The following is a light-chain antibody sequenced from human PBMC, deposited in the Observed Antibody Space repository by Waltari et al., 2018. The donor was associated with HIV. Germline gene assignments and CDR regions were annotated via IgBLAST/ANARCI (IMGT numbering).Light chain of an antibody. CDR3: AAWDDNLNAL. J-gene: IGLJ2*01. V-gene: IGLV1-44*01. CDR1: RFNVASNS. CDR2: GNN. Sequence: QSVLRQPPSASGTPGQRVTISCSGGRFNVASNSVSWYQQLPGMAPKLLIYGNNQRPSGVPDRFSGSKSGTSASLAISGLQSDDEADYYCAAWDDNLNALFGGGTKLTVL.